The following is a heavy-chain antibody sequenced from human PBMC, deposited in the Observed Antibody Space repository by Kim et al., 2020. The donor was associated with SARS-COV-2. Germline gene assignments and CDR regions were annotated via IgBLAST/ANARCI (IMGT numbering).Heavy chain of an antibody. CDR3: AGGINLWLGDH. J-gene: IGHJ4*02. CDR2: IWHDGTKT. V-gene: IGHV3-33*01. CDR1: GFPFSDFG. Sequence: GGSLRLSCAASGFPFSDFGLHWVRQAPGKGLDWVAGIWHDGTKTFYADSVKGRFTISRDNSRNRLFLQMDSLRAEDSALYYCAGGINLWLGDHWGQGTLVTVSS. D-gene: IGHD3-10*01.